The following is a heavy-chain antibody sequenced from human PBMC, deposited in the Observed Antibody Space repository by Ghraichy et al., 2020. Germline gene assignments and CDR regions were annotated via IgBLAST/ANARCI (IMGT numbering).Heavy chain of an antibody. V-gene: IGHV1-24*01. Sequence: ASVKVSCKVSGYTLTELSMHWVRQAPGKGLEWMGGFDPEDGETIYAQKFQGRVTMTEDTSTDTAYMALSSLRSEDTAVYYCATRVSQDYYYGMDVWGQGTTVTVSS. CDR3: ATRVSQDYYYGMDV. J-gene: IGHJ6*02. CDR1: GYTLTELS. D-gene: IGHD5/OR15-5a*01. CDR2: FDPEDGET.